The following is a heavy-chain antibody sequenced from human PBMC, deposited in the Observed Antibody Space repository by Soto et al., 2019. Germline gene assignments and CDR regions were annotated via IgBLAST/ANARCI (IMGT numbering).Heavy chain of an antibody. Sequence: PGGSLRLSCAASGFTFSSYSMNWVRQAPGKGLEWVSSISSSSSYIYYADSVKGRFTISRDNAKNSLYLQMNSLRAEDTAVYYCAREDSSGFPLDYWGQGTLVTVSS. V-gene: IGHV3-21*01. CDR1: GFTFSSYS. CDR2: ISSSSSYI. D-gene: IGHD3-22*01. J-gene: IGHJ4*02. CDR3: AREDSSGFPLDY.